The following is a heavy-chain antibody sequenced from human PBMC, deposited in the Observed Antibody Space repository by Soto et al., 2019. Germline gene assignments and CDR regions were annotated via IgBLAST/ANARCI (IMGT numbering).Heavy chain of an antibody. D-gene: IGHD3-22*01. CDR3: ARNETSGYFDY. CDR1: GGSISNTNYY. Sequence: QLQLQESGPGLVKPSETLSLTCTVSGGSISNTNYYWGWIRQPPGKGLEWIGSIYYSGSTHYSPSSTSRVTISVDTSKRQFSLKLNSVSAADTAVYYCARNETSGYFDYWGQGTLVTVSS. J-gene: IGHJ4*02. V-gene: IGHV4-39*01. CDR2: IYYSGST.